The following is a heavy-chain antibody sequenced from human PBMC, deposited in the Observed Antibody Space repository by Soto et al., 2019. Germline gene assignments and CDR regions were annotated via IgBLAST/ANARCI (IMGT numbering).Heavy chain of an antibody. J-gene: IGHJ4*02. CDR1: GYTFTGYY. CDR2: INPNSGGT. CDR3: AVLGHILTGFPERSLDY. Sequence: GASVKVSCKASGYTFTGYYMHWVRQAPGQGLEWMGWINPNSGGTNYAQKFQGWVTMTRDTSISTAYMELGRLRSDDTAVYYCAVLGHILTGFPERSLDYWGQGTLVTVSS. D-gene: IGHD3-9*01. V-gene: IGHV1-2*04.